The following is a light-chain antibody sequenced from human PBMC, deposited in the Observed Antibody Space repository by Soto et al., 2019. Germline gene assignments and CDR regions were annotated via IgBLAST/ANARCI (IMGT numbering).Light chain of an antibody. V-gene: IGKV1-39*01. J-gene: IGKJ4*01. CDR1: QSISSF. Sequence: DIQLTQSPSSLSASVGDRVIITCRAIQSISSFLNWYQQKPGKAPKVLISAASSLQSGVPSRFSGSGSGTDFTLTISSLEPEDFATYYCQQTYSNLLSFGGGTTVDVK. CDR2: AAS. CDR3: QQTYSNLLS.